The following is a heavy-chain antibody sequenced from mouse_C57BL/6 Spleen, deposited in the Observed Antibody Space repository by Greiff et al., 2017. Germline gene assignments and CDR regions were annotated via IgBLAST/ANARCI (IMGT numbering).Heavy chain of an antibody. D-gene: IGHD1-1*01. Sequence: QVQLQQPGAELVMPGASVKLSCKASGYTFTSYWMHWVKQRPGQGLEGIGEIDPSDSYTNYNQKFKGKSTLTVDKSSSTAYMQLSSLTSEDSAVYYCAISSYDWYFDVWGTGTTVTVSS. CDR2: IDPSDSYT. J-gene: IGHJ1*03. CDR3: AISSYDWYFDV. V-gene: IGHV1-69*01. CDR1: GYTFTSYW.